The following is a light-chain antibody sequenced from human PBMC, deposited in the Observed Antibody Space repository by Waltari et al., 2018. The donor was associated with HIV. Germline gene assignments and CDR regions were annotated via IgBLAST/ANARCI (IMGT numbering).Light chain of an antibody. J-gene: IGKJ3*01. V-gene: IGKV4-1*01. Sequence: DIVMNHSPESLGMCLGERANINCRARKSVLYTYNNKNYLAWYQQKPGQPPKVILYRAATRKSGVPDLFSVSGSGTNFTLTLNSLQADDVADYFCQQYYSTPFTFGPGTKVDI. CDR1: KSVLYTYNNKNY. CDR3: QQYYSTPFT. CDR2: RAA.